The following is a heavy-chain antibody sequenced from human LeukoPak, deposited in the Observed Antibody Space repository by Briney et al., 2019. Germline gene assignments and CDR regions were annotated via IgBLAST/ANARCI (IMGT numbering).Heavy chain of an antibody. CDR1: GGSISSYY. D-gene: IGHD1-20*01. J-gene: IGHJ4*02. CDR3: ARDPGVRNWNGPQFDY. V-gene: IGHV4-59*12. CDR2: IYYSGST. Sequence: PSETLSLTCTVSGGSISSYYWSWIRQPPGKGPEWIGYIYYSGSTNYNPSLKSRVTISVDTSKNQFSLKLSSVTAADTAVYYCARDPGVRNWNGPQFDYWGQGTLVTVSS.